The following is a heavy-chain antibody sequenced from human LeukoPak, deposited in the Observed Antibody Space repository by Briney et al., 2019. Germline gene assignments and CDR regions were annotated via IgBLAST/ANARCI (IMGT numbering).Heavy chain of an antibody. CDR3: ARAPGILTGAHRYNWFDP. Sequence: PSETLSLTCTVSGGSISSYYWSWIRQPPGKGLEWIGYIYYSGSTNYNPSLKSRVTISVDTSKNQFSLKLSSVTAADTAVYYCARAPGILTGAHRYNWFDPWGQGTLVTVPS. J-gene: IGHJ5*02. CDR1: GGSISSYY. D-gene: IGHD3-9*01. CDR2: IYYSGST. V-gene: IGHV4-59*08.